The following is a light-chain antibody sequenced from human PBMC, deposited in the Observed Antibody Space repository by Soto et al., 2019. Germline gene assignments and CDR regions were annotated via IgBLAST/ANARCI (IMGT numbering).Light chain of an antibody. CDR3: SSFAGSNVV. CDR2: EVS. J-gene: IGLJ2*01. Sequence: QSALTQPPSASGSPGQSVTISCTGTSSDVGGYNYVSWYQQHPGKAPKLMISEVSKRPSGVPDRFSGAKSGNTASLTVSGLQAEEEADYYCSSFAGSNVVFGGGTKVTVL. CDR1: SSDVGGYNY. V-gene: IGLV2-8*01.